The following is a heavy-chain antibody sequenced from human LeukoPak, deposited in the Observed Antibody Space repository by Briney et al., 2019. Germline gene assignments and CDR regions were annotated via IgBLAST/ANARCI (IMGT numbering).Heavy chain of an antibody. CDR3: ARDPSFDHDSSGCFDY. Sequence: ASVKVSCKASGYTFTSYGISWVRQAPGQGLEWMGWISAYNGNTNYAQKLQGRVTMTTDTSTSTAYMELRSLRSDDTAVYYCARDPSFDHDSSGCFDYWGQGTLVTVSS. V-gene: IGHV1-18*01. CDR1: GYTFTSYG. J-gene: IGHJ4*02. CDR2: ISAYNGNT. D-gene: IGHD3-22*01.